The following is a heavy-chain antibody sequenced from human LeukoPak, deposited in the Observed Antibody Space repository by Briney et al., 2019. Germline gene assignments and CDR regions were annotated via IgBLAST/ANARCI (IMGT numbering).Heavy chain of an antibody. CDR2: INPYSGDT. Sequence: ASVKVSCKASGYSFTGYYMHWVRQAPGQGFEWMGWINPYSGDTNYSQKFQGRVTVTRDTSISTAYMDLRRLRSDDTAVYYCARRGGKNYGDYLLYYYYMDVWGKGTTVTVSS. CDR3: ARRGGKNYGDYLLYYYYMDV. V-gene: IGHV1-2*02. J-gene: IGHJ6*03. D-gene: IGHD4-17*01. CDR1: GYSFTGYY.